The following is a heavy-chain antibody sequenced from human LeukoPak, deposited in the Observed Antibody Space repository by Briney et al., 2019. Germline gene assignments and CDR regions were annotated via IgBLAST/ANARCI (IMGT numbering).Heavy chain of an antibody. CDR1: GGSISSYY. J-gene: IGHJ4*02. Sequence: SETLSLTCTVSGGSISSYYWSWIRQPPGKGLEWIGYIYCSENSSYNPSLKSRVTMSVDTSKNQFSLKLSSVTAADTAVYYCARQESSAYYPFEYWGPGTLVSVSS. CDR2: IYCSENS. D-gene: IGHD3-22*01. CDR3: ARQESSAYYPFEY. V-gene: IGHV4-59*08.